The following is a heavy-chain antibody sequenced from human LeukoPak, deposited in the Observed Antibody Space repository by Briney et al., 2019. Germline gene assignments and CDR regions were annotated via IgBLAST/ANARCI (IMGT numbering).Heavy chain of an antibody. D-gene: IGHD1-7*01. V-gene: IGHV3-30*03. CDR1: GFTFSTYG. Sequence: GGSLRLSCTGSGFTFSTYGMHWVRQAPGKGLEWVAVISHDGSNKDYPDSVKGRFAISRDNSKNTLFLQMNSLRAEDTAVYYCARDTGYNWNYEKGPLSYYFDYWGQGTLVTVSS. CDR2: ISHDGSNK. J-gene: IGHJ4*02. CDR3: ARDTGYNWNYEKGPLSYYFDY.